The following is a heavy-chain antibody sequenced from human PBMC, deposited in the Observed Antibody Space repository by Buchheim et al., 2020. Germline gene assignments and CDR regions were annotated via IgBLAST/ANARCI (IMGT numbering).Heavy chain of an antibody. V-gene: IGHV3-48*03. Sequence: EVQLVESGGGLVQPGGSLRLSCAASGFTFSSYEMNWVRQAPGKGLEWVSYISSSGSTIYYADSVKGRFTISRDNAKNSLYLQMNSLRAEDTAVYYCAREVAARPFSTLNWFDPWGQGTL. CDR1: GFTFSSYE. CDR2: ISSSGSTI. D-gene: IGHD6-6*01. CDR3: AREVAARPFSTLNWFDP. J-gene: IGHJ5*02.